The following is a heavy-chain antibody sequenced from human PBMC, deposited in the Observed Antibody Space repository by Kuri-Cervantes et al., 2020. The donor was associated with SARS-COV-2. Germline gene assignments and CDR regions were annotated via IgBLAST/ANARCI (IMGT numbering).Heavy chain of an antibody. D-gene: IGHD3-10*01. Sequence: GEPLMIYCAASGFSFRNYNMNWVRQARGKGLEWVSAISSGSSYIYYADSMKGRFTMSRDNAKNSVYLQMNSLRAEDTAVYFCARELYHYGLGKYYPDYWGQGTLVTVSS. CDR3: ARELYHYGLGKYYPDY. J-gene: IGHJ4*02. V-gene: IGHV3-21*01. CDR2: ISSGSSYI. CDR1: GFSFRNYN.